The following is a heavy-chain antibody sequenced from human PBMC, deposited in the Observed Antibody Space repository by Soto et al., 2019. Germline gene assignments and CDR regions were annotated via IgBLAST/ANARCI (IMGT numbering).Heavy chain of an antibody. D-gene: IGHD3-9*01. Sequence: GESLKISCKGSGYSFTSYWIGWVRQMPGKGLEWMGIIYPGDSDTRYSPSFQGQVTISADKSISTADLQWSSLKASDTAMYYCARGMSYYDILTGPDDAFDIWGQGTMVTVSS. J-gene: IGHJ3*02. CDR2: IYPGDSDT. V-gene: IGHV5-51*01. CDR1: GYSFTSYW. CDR3: ARGMSYYDILTGPDDAFDI.